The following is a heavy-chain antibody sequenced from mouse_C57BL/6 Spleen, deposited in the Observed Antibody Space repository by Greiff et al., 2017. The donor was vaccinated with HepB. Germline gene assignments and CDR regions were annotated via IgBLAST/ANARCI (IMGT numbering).Heavy chain of an antibody. V-gene: IGHV1-50*01. D-gene: IGHD1-1*01. CDR2: IDPSDSYT. CDR3: ARGYYGSNFYFDY. Sequence: QVQLQQPGAELVKPGASVKLSCKASGYTFTSYWMQWVKQRPGQGLEWIGEIDPSDSYTNYNQKFKGKATLTVDTSSSTAYMQLSSLTSEDSAVYYCARGYYGSNFYFDYWGQGTTLTVSS. J-gene: IGHJ2*01. CDR1: GYTFTSYW.